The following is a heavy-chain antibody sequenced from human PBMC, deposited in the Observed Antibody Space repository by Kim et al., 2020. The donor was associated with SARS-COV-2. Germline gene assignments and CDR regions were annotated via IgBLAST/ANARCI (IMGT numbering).Heavy chain of an antibody. CDR3: ARRRGDSYGDFDY. Sequence: DADPVNGRFVISRDNSKNTLYLQMDSLRADDTAVYYCARRRGDSYGDFDYWGQGTLVTVSS. D-gene: IGHD5-18*01. V-gene: IGHV3-30*07. J-gene: IGHJ4*02.